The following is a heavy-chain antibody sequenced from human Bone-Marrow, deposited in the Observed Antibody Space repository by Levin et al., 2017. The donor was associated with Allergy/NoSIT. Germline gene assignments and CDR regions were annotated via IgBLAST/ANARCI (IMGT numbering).Heavy chain of an antibody. CDR3: AADYGDYVEAFAI. Sequence: PGESLKISCKGSGYSFATYWIGWLRQMPGKGLEWMGIIYPSDSDARYSPSFKGHVTISADKSISTAYLQWSSLRASDTAMYYCAADYGDYVEAFAIWGQGTVVTVSS. CDR2: IYPSDSDA. CDR1: GYSFATYW. J-gene: IGHJ3*02. V-gene: IGHV5-51*01. D-gene: IGHD4-17*01.